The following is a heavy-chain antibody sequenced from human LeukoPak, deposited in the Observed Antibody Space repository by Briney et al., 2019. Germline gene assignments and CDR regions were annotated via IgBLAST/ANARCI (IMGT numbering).Heavy chain of an antibody. D-gene: IGHD3-22*01. CDR1: GGTFSSYA. Sequence: ASVKVSCKASGGTFSSYAISWVRQAPGQGLEWMGGIIPIFGTANYAQKFQGRVTITADKSTSTAYMELSSLRSEDTAVYYCAIHYYDSSGYESGWNWFDPWGQGTLVTVSS. J-gene: IGHJ5*02. CDR2: IIPIFGTA. V-gene: IGHV1-69*06. CDR3: AIHYYDSSGYESGWNWFDP.